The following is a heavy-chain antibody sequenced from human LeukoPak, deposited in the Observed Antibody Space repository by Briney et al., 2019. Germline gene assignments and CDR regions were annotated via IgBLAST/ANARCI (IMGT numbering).Heavy chain of an antibody. Sequence: PSQTLSLTCTVSGGSISSGGYYWSWIRQHPGKGLEWIGYIYYSGSTYYNPSLKSRVTISVDTSKNQFSLKLSSVTAADTAVYYCARVITMVRGVIKEAWFDPWGQGTLVTVSS. V-gene: IGHV4-31*03. D-gene: IGHD3-10*01. J-gene: IGHJ5*02. CDR2: IYYSGST. CDR3: ARVITMVRGVIKEAWFDP. CDR1: GGSISSGGYY.